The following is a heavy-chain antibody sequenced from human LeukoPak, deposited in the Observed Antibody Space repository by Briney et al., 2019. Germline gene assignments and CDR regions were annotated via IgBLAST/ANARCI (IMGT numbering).Heavy chain of an antibody. D-gene: IGHD3-22*01. V-gene: IGHV5-51*01. Sequence: GESLKISYKGSGYSFTSYWIGWVRQMPGKGLEWMGIIYPGDSDTRYSPSFQGQVTISADKSISTAYLQWSSLKASDTAMYYCARHANYYDSSGYYTTPFDYWGQGTLVTVSS. J-gene: IGHJ4*02. CDR3: ARHANYYDSSGYYTTPFDY. CDR2: IYPGDSDT. CDR1: GYSFTSYW.